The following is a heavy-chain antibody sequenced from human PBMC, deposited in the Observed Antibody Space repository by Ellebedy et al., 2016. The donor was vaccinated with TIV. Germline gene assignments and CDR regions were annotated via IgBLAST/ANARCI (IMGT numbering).Heavy chain of an antibody. CDR2: ISSDSTYI. V-gene: IGHV3-21*01. D-gene: IGHD1-26*01. CDR1: GFTFSTYS. CDR3: ARYGRSASYSYLDY. J-gene: IGHJ4*02. Sequence: PGGSLRLSCVASGFTFSTYSMNWVRQAPGKGLEWVSSISSDSTYIFYADSMKGRFTISRDNAKNSLYLQMNSLRAEDTAVYYCARYGRSASYSYLDYWGQGTLVTVSS.